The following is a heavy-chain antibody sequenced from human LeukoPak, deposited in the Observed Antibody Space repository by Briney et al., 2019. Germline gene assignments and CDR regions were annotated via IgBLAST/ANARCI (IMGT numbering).Heavy chain of an antibody. CDR3: ARLGGYYSSNWFDP. V-gene: IGHV3-21*01. Sequence: VGSLRLSCAASGFTFSSYSMNWVRQAPGKGLEWVSSISSSSSYIYYADSVKGRFTISRDNAKNSLYLQMNSLRAEDTAVYYCARLGGYYSSNWFDPWGQGTLLTVSS. J-gene: IGHJ5*02. CDR1: GFTFSSYS. D-gene: IGHD3-22*01. CDR2: ISSSSSYI.